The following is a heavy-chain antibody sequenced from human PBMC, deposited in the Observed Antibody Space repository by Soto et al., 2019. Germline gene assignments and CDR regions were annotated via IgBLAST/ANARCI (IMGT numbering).Heavy chain of an antibody. J-gene: IGHJ4*02. Sequence: QVHLVESGAEVKKPGASVKVSCKGSGYTFTSYGITWVRQAPGQGLEWMGWISAHNGNTNYAQKLQGRVTVTRDTSTSTAYMELRRLRSDDTAVYYCARGRYGDYWGKGVLVTGSS. CDR2: ISAHNGNT. D-gene: IGHD1-1*01. CDR1: GYTFTSYG. CDR3: ARGRYGDY. V-gene: IGHV1-18*01.